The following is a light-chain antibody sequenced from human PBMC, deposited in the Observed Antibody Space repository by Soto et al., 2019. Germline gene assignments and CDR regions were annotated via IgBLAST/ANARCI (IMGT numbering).Light chain of an antibody. V-gene: IGKV3-11*01. CDR2: SGD. CDR1: QSVSSS. Sequence: EVVVTQSPDTLSLSPGETATLSCRASQSVSSSVAWYQHKPGQSPRLVVYSGDKRAPGIPPRFSGSGSGTDFTLTISSLESDDFAIHYCQQRYSWLRAFGPGTKVEVK. J-gene: IGKJ1*01. CDR3: QQRYSWLRA.